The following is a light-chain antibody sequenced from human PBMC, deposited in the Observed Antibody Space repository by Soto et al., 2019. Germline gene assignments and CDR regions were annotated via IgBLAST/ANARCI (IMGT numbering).Light chain of an antibody. J-gene: IGKJ1*01. CDR2: AAS. V-gene: IGKV1-39*01. CDR1: QSISSY. Sequence: DIQVTQSPSSLSASVGDRVTITCRASQSISSYLHWYQQKPGIAPKLLIYAASSLQSGVPSRFSGSGSETDFTLTISSLQPEDFATYSCQQSYSTTWTFGQGTKVDI. CDR3: QQSYSTTWT.